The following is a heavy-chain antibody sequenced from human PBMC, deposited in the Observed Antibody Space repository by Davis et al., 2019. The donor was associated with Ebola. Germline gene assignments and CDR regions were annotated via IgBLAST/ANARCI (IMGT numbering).Heavy chain of an antibody. CDR2: IIPIFGTA. D-gene: IGHD6-25*01. J-gene: IGHJ6*02. V-gene: IGHV1-69*13. CDR3: ARLPQRGTYYYYGMDV. CDR1: GGTFSSYA. Sequence: SVKVSCKASGGTFSSYAISWVRQAPGQGLEWMGGIIPIFGTANYAQKFQGRVAITADASTSTAYMELSSLRSEDTAVYYCARLPQRGTYYYYGMDVWGQGTTVTVSS.